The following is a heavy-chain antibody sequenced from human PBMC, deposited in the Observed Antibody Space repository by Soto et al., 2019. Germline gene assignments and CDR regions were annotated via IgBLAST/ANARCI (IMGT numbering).Heavy chain of an antibody. D-gene: IGHD3-16*01. CDR2: VSNDGNNQ. CDR1: GFPLSFYV. Sequence: SLRLSCAASGFPLSFYVMHWARQAPGKGLEWVALVSNDGNNQYYADSVKGRFTISRDNSKNMVYLHMSCLRAEVTAVYYSAILYVWGSDLDNWGQGTQVTVSS. J-gene: IGHJ4*02. CDR3: AILYVWGSDLDN. V-gene: IGHV3-30*03.